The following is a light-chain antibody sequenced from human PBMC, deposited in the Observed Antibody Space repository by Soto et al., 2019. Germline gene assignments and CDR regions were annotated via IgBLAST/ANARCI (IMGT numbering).Light chain of an antibody. J-gene: IGKJ5*01. V-gene: IGKV1-12*01. CDR1: QGINRW. CDR3: QQANSFPIT. Sequence: DIQMTQSPSFMSASVGDRVTVTCRASQGINRWLAWYQQKPGKAPKLLIYTTSTLASWVPSRFSGSGSGTDFTLTIISLQPEDFAPYYCQQANSFPITFGQGTRLEIK. CDR2: TTS.